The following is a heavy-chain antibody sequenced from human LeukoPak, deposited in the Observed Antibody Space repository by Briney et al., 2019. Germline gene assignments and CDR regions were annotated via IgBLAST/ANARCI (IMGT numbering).Heavy chain of an antibody. CDR2: IWSDGTNQ. CDR3: AKDAQRGFDYSNSLQY. J-gene: IGHJ4*02. Sequence: GGSLRLSGAASGFTFSHYAMHWVRQAPGKGLEWVAVIWSDGTNQYYADSVKGRFTIYRDDFQKRVFLQMNSLRVEDTALYYCAKDAQRGFDYSNSLQYWGQGALVTVSS. D-gene: IGHD4-11*01. CDR1: GFTFSHYA. V-gene: IGHV3-33*06.